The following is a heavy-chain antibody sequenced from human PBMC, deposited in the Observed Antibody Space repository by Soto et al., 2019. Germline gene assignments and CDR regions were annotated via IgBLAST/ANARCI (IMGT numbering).Heavy chain of an antibody. CDR3: ARAGSITLVRGAPGRNNWFEP. D-gene: IGHD3-10*01. CDR2: INAGNGNT. CDR1: GYTFTSYA. J-gene: IGHJ5*02. Sequence: QVQLVQSGAEVKKPGASVKVSCKASGYTFTSYAMHWVRQAPGQRLEWMGWINAGNGNTKYSQKFQGRVTITRDTSASTAYMELSSLRSEDTAVYYFARAGSITLVRGAPGRNNWFEPWGQGTLVTVCS. V-gene: IGHV1-3*01.